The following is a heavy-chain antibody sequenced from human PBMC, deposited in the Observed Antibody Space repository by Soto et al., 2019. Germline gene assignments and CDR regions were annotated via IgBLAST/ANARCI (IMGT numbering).Heavy chain of an antibody. Sequence: TXSLTCTVSGDSISSSTYFWGWIRQPPGKGLEWIGSVDYSGTTYYNTSLRTRATISVDTSKNQFSLKLSSVTAANTAVYXXXXXXXNSGXYPEYXQHXXQGTLVTVSS. CDR2: VDYSGTT. CDR3: XXXXXNSGXYPEYXQH. D-gene: IGHD1-26*01. J-gene: IGHJ1*01. CDR1: GDSISSSTYF. V-gene: IGHV4-39*01.